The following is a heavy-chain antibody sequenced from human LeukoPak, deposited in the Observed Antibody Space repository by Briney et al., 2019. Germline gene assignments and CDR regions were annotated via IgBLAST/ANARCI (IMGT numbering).Heavy chain of an antibody. CDR1: GFTFSSYS. CDR3: ARGRLECSSTSCYSLTDYYGMDV. Sequence: PGGSLRLSCAASGFTFSSYSMNWVRQAPGKGLEWVSSISSSSSYIYYADSVKGRFTISRDNAKNSLYLQMNSLRAEDTAVYYCARGRLECSSTSCYSLTDYYGMDVWGRGTTVTVSS. D-gene: IGHD2-2*01. CDR2: ISSSSSYI. J-gene: IGHJ6*02. V-gene: IGHV3-21*01.